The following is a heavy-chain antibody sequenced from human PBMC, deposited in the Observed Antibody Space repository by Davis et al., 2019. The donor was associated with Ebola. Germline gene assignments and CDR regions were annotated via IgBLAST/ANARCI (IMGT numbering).Heavy chain of an antibody. V-gene: IGHV4-4*02. CDR2: IYYSGST. D-gene: IGHD3-22*01. CDR3: ARDRAVYYDSSGYYYYYYYGMDV. Sequence: MPSETLSLTCAVPGGSISSSNWWSWIRQPPGKGLEWIGSIYYSGSTYYNPSLKSRVTISVDTSKNQFSLKLSSVTAADTAVYYCARDRAVYYDSSGYYYYYYYGMDVWGKGTTVTVSS. J-gene: IGHJ6*04. CDR1: GGSISSSNW.